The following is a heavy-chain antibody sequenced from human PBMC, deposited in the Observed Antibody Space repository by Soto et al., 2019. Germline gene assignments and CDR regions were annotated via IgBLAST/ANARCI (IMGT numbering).Heavy chain of an antibody. V-gene: IGHV4-59*11. Sequence: PSETLSLTCTVSVASISSHYWGWIRQTPGKRLEWIGYISYSGSTKYNPSLKSRVTISLHTSKNQFSLELSPATAADTAVYYGAKVSDAGRYWYFDVWGRGTLVTVSS. CDR2: ISYSGST. D-gene: IGHD2-21*01. CDR3: AKVSDAGRYWYFDV. CDR1: VASISSHY. J-gene: IGHJ2*01.